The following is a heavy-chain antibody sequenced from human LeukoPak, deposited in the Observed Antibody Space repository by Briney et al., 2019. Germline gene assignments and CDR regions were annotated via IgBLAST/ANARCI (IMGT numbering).Heavy chain of an antibody. J-gene: IGHJ4*02. D-gene: IGHD4-23*01. CDR1: GGSISSGSYY. Sequence: SETLSLTCTVSGGSISSGSYYWSWIRQPAGKGLEWIGRIYTSGSTNYNPSLKSRVAISVDTSKNQFSLKLSSVTAADTAVYYCARDARDGGNSDYFDSWGQGTLVTVSS. V-gene: IGHV4-61*02. CDR3: ARDARDGGNSDYFDS. CDR2: IYTSGST.